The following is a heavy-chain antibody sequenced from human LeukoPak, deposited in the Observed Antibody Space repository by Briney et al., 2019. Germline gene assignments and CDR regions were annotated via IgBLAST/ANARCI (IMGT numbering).Heavy chain of an antibody. J-gene: IGHJ4*02. Sequence: GGSLRLSCAASGFTFSSYEMNWVRQAPGKGLEWVSYISNTGTTIYYADSVKGRFTISRDNAKNSLYLQMYSLRAEDTAAYYCARGGAADYWGQGTLVTVSS. CDR3: ARGGAADY. CDR2: ISNTGTTI. V-gene: IGHV3-48*03. D-gene: IGHD1-26*01. CDR1: GFTFSSYE.